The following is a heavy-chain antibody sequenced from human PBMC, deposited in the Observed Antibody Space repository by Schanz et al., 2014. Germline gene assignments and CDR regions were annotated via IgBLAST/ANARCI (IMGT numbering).Heavy chain of an antibody. D-gene: IGHD6-13*01. CDR2: ITGSGSKT. J-gene: IGHJ4*02. Sequence: EVQLVQSGGGLVQPGGSLRLSCAASGFTFSRYWMQWVRQAPGKGLVWVSAITGSGSKTYYADSVKGRFTIARDNSKNTLFLQMDSLRVEDAAIYYCAKDLAAVGVFDYWGQGSLVTVSP. V-gene: IGHV3-23*04. CDR3: AKDLAAVGVFDY. CDR1: GFTFSRYW.